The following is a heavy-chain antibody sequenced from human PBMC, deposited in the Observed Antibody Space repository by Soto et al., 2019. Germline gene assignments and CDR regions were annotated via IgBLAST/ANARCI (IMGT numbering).Heavy chain of an antibody. CDR2: TYYSGST. CDR1: GGSISSGGYY. Sequence: SLTCTVSGGSISSGGYYWSWIRQHPGKGLEWIGYTYYSGSTYYNPSLKSRVTISVDTSKNQFSLKLSSVTAADTAVYYCARALSSSWYVWFDPWGQGTLVTVSS. CDR3: ARALSSSWYVWFDP. D-gene: IGHD6-13*01. V-gene: IGHV4-31*03. J-gene: IGHJ5*02.